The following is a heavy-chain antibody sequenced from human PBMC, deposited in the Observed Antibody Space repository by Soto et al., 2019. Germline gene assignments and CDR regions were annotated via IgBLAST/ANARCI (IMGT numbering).Heavy chain of an antibody. V-gene: IGHV4-34*01. D-gene: IGHD3-3*01. CDR2: INHSGST. CDR1: GGSFSGYY. J-gene: IGHJ6*02. CDR3: ARGKSGYYGRYYYYYGMDV. Sequence: PSETLSLTCAVYGGSFSGYYWSWIRQPPGKGLEWIGEINHSGSTNYNPSLKSRVTISVDTSKNQFSLKLSSVTAADTAVYYCARGKSGYYGRYYYYYGMDVWGQGTTVTVS.